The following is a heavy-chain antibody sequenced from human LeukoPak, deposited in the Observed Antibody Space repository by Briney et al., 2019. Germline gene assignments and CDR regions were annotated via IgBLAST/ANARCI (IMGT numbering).Heavy chain of an antibody. CDR2: IYTTGTA. J-gene: IGHJ4*02. CDR1: GGSINSGSYY. Sequence: PSETLSLTCTVSGGSINSGSYYWNWIRQSAGKGLEWIGHIYTTGTANCNPSLKSRVTISLDTSKNQFSLKLNSVTAADTVVYYCARCTSTSCYNFDYWGQGTLVTVSS. V-gene: IGHV4-61*09. D-gene: IGHD2-2*02. CDR3: ARCTSTSCYNFDY.